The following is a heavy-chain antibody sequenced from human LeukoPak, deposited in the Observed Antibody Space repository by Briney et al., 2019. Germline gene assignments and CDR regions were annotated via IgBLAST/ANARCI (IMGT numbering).Heavy chain of an antibody. D-gene: IGHD5-24*01. Sequence: GGSLRLSCAASGFTFSTHSMNWVRQAPGKGLEWVSYISSTTTIKYYADSVKGRFTISRDNAKNSLYLQMNSLRAEDTAVYYCARDRGRGATIGYYFDYWGQGILVTVSS. J-gene: IGHJ4*02. CDR3: ARDRGRGATIGYYFDY. CDR2: ISSTTTIK. CDR1: GFTFSTHS. V-gene: IGHV3-48*04.